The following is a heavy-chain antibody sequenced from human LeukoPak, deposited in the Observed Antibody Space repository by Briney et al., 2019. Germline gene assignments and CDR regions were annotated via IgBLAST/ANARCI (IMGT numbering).Heavy chain of an antibody. J-gene: IGHJ5*02. CDR3: ARVQGSSSEENWFDP. Sequence: SETLSLTCAVYGGSFSGYYWSWIRQPPGKGLEWIGEINHSGSTNYNPSLKSRVTISVDTSKNQFSLKLSSVTAAGTAVYYCARVQGSSSEENWFDPWGQGTLVTVSS. V-gene: IGHV4-34*01. CDR2: INHSGST. CDR1: GGSFSGYY. D-gene: IGHD6-13*01.